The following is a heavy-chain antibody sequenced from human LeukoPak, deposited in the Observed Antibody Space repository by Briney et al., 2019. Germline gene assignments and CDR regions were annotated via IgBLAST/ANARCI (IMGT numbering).Heavy chain of an antibody. CDR3: ARHAPEKGYYYYGMDV. J-gene: IGHJ6*02. CDR1: GGSISSSSYY. Sequence: SETLSLTCTVSGGSISSSSYYWGWIRQPPGKGLEWIGSIYYSGSTYYNPSLKSRVTISVDTSKNQFSLRLSSVTAADTAVYYCARHAPEKGYYYYGMDVWGQGTTVTISS. CDR2: IYYSGST. V-gene: IGHV4-39*01.